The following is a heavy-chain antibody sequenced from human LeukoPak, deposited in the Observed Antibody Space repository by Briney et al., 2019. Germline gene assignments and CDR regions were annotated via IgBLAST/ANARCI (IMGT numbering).Heavy chain of an antibody. V-gene: IGHV1-58*01. J-gene: IGHJ4*02. D-gene: IGHD4-17*01. CDR2: IVVGSGNT. CDR3: AAETMATVTTEDY. CDR1: GFTFTSSA. Sequence: EASVKVSCKASGFTFTSSAVQWLRQARGQRLEWIGWIVVGSGNTNYAQKFQERVTITRDMSTSTAYMELSSLRSEDTAVYYCAAETMATVTTEDYWGQGTLVTVSS.